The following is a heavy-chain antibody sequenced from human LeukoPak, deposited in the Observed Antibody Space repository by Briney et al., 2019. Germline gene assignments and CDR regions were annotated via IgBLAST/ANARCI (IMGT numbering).Heavy chain of an antibody. Sequence: APVKVSCKASGYTFTSYGISWVRPAPGQGVAWMGWISAYNGNTNYAQKLQGRVTMTTDTSTSTAYMELRSLRSDGTAVYYCARDKQWLAPDYWGQGTLVTVSS. V-gene: IGHV1-18*01. CDR1: GYTFTSYG. J-gene: IGHJ4*02. D-gene: IGHD6-19*01. CDR3: ARDKQWLAPDY. CDR2: ISAYNGNT.